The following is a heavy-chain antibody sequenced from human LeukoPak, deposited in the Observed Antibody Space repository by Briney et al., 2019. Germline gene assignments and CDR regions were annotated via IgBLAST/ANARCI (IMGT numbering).Heavy chain of an antibody. CDR3: ATCGGDCYSGVDY. V-gene: IGHV1-2*02. D-gene: IGHD2-21*02. CDR1: RYTFTGYY. CDR2: INPNSGGT. Sequence: GASVKVSCKASRYTFTGYYMHWVRQAPGQGLEWMGWINPNSGGTNYAQKFQGRVTMTRDTSISTAYMELSRLRSDDTAVYYCATCGGDCYSGVDYWGQGTLVTVSS. J-gene: IGHJ4*02.